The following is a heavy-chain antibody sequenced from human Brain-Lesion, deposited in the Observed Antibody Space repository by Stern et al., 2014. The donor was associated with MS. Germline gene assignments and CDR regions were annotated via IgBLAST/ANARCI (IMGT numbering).Heavy chain of an antibody. D-gene: IGHD1-26*01. V-gene: IGHV1-24*01. CDR1: GYTLTELS. Sequence: QVQLEESGAEVKKPGASVKVSCKVSGYTLTELSMHWVRQAPRKGLEWMGGFDTEHGETIYAQKFQGRVTMTEDTSTDTAYMELSSLISEDTAVYYCATLSPGAGGNYYRHFDYWGQGTLVTVSS. CDR3: ATLSPGAGGNYYRHFDY. CDR2: FDTEHGET. J-gene: IGHJ4*02.